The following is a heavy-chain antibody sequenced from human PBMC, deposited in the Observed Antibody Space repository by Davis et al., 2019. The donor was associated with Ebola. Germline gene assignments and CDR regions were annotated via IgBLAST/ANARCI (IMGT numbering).Heavy chain of an antibody. Sequence: MPSETLSLTCAVSGGSITSSNWLRWVRQPPGKGLEWIGEIYDGGSTNYNPSLKSRATISVDKSKTQFSLKLNSVTAADTAIYYCAKYLTIGWFDPWGQGTLVTVSS. CDR1: GGSITSSNW. D-gene: IGHD1-14*01. CDR3: AKYLTIGWFDP. CDR2: IYDGGST. V-gene: IGHV4-4*02. J-gene: IGHJ5*02.